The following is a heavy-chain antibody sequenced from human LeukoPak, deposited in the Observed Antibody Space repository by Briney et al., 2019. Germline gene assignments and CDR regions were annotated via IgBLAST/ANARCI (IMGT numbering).Heavy chain of an antibody. D-gene: IGHD3-16*01. CDR2: MSDRGTT. V-gene: IGHV4-59*08. CDR1: GDSVSRNY. J-gene: IGHJ5*02. CDR3: ARHWTSWGWFDP. Sequence: SETLPLTCTVSGDSVSRNYWSWIRQPPGKGLEWIGYMSDRGTTNYTPPLKNRVTISVDTSKNQFSLKLRSVTAADTAVYYCARHWTSWGWFDPWGQGTLVTVSS.